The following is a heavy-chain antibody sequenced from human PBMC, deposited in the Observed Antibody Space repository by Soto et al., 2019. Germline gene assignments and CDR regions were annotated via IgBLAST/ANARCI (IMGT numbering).Heavy chain of an antibody. J-gene: IGHJ4*02. Sequence: EVQLVESGGDLVQPGGTLRLSCKASGFTFSDYWVTWVRQAPGEGLEWVANINQDGSEKYYVDSVKGRFTISRDNPKNSLYLQMNSLRAEDTAVYYCARADKKWFGESLQDYWGQGILVTVSS. CDR2: INQDGSEK. D-gene: IGHD3-10*01. CDR3: ARADKKWFGESLQDY. V-gene: IGHV3-7*04. CDR1: GFTFSDYW.